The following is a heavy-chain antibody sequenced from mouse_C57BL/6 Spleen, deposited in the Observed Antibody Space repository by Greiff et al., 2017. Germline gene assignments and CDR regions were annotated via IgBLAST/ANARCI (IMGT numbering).Heavy chain of an antibody. CDR2: ISGGGGNT. J-gene: IGHJ4*01. Sequence: DVKLVESGGGLVKPGGSLKLSCAASGFTFSSYTMSWVRQTPEKRLEWVATISGGGGNTYYPDSVKGRFTISRDNAKNTLYLQMSSLRSEDTALYYGARQGEVFYAMDYWGQGTSVTVSS. CDR1: GFTFSSYT. D-gene: IGHD2-14*01. CDR3: ARQGEVFYAMDY. V-gene: IGHV5-9*01.